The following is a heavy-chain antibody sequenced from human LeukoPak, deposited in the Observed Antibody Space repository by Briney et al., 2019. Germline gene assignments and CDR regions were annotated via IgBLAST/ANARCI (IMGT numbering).Heavy chain of an antibody. V-gene: IGHV3-23*01. CDR1: GFTFITYA. D-gene: IGHD3-10*01. J-gene: IGHJ4*02. CDR2: FSGGDDST. Sequence: PGGSLRLSCAGSGFTFITYAMSWVRQAPGKGLEWVSAFSGGDDSTYYAHSVRGRFTISRDSSRNTLYLKMNSLRAEDTAVYYCARLSGSYYNSPFYFDYWGQGTLVTVSS. CDR3: ARLSGSYYNSPFYFDY.